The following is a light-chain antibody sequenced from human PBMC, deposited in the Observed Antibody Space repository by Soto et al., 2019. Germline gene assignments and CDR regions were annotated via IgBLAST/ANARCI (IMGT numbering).Light chain of an antibody. CDR1: QRVSSSY. J-gene: IGKJ1*01. V-gene: IGKV3-20*01. CDR2: GAS. CDR3: QQYESSLRT. Sequence: EIVLTQSPGTLSLSPGERATISCRASQRVSSSYLAWYQQKPGQAPRLLIYGASSRATGIPDRFSGSGSGTDFTLTISRLEPEDFAVYYCQQYESSLRTFGQGTKVDIK.